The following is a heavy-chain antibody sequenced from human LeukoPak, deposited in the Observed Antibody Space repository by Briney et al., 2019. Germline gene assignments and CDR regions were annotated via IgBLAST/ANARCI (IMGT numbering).Heavy chain of an antibody. CDR2: ISGSGGST. V-gene: IGHV3-23*01. D-gene: IGHD3-10*01. CDR3: AKDLLYYGSGSYTPPIGWFDP. Sequence: GGSLRLSCAASGFTFSSYGMSWVRQAPGKGLEWVSAISGSGGSTYYADSAKGRFTISRDNSKNTLYLQMNSLRAEDTAVYYCAKDLLYYGSGSYTPPIGWFDPWGQGTLVTVSS. CDR1: GFTFSSYG. J-gene: IGHJ5*02.